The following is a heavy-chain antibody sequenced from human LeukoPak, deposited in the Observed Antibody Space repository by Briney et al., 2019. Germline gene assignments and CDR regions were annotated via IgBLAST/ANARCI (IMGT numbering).Heavy chain of an antibody. CDR2: ISSNGGST. D-gene: IGHD3-9*01. CDR1: GFTFSNYA. Sequence: GGSLRLSCSASGFTFSNYAMHWVRQAPGKGLEYDSAISSNGGSTYYADSVKGRFTISRDNSKNTLFLQMNSLRAEDTAVYYCAKGIDILTAYLDYWGQGTLVTVSS. J-gene: IGHJ4*02. CDR3: AKGIDILTAYLDY. V-gene: IGHV3-64*04.